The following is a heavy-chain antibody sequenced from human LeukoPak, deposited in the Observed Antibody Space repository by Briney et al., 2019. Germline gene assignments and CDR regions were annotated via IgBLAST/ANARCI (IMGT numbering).Heavy chain of an antibody. CDR1: GASINGYF. CDR2: VSHTGAT. V-gene: IGHV4-59*01. D-gene: IGHD1-26*01. Sequence: PSETLSLTCSVSGASINGYFWNWVRQTPEKGLEWIGYVSHTGATTSNPTLESRVSITIDTSKSQISLSMTSVTAADSALYYCARDRRGSYYTFDLWGPGTIVSVS. J-gene: IGHJ3*01. CDR3: ARDRRGSYYTFDL.